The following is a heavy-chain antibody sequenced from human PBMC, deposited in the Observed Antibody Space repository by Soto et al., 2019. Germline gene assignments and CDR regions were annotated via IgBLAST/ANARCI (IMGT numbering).Heavy chain of an antibody. CDR1: GGTFSSYT. CDR3: AREEYYYGSGAFFDY. D-gene: IGHD3-10*01. J-gene: IGHJ4*02. Sequence: QVQLVQSGAEVKKPGSSVKVSCKASGGTFSSYTISWVRQAPGQGLEWMGRIIPILGIANYAQKFQGRVTITADKSTSTADMELSSLRSEDTAVYLCAREEYYYGSGAFFDYWGQGTLVTVSS. CDR2: IIPILGIA. V-gene: IGHV1-69*08.